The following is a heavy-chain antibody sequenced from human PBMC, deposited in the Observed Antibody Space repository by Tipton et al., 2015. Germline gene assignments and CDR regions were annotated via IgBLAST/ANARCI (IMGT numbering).Heavy chain of an antibody. CDR1: SGSFSGYS. CDR2: IDHSGST. J-gene: IGHJ5*02. V-gene: IGHV4-34*01. CDR3: ARGGSYYSDYGNNWFDP. D-gene: IGHD4-11*01. Sequence: TLSLTCAVYSGSFSGYSWNWIRQPPGKGLEWIGEIDHSGSTNYNPSLKSRVTMSVDTSKNQFSLKLSSLTAADTAVYYCARGGSYYSDYGNNWFDPWGQGTLVTVSS.